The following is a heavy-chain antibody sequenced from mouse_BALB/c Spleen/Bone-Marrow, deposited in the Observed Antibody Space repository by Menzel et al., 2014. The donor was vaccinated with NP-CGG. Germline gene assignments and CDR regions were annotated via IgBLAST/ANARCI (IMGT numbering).Heavy chain of an antibody. CDR3: ARGWTTVVSDY. J-gene: IGHJ2*02. Sequence: VQLQQSGAEVVKPGASVKVSCKASGYTFTNYWMQWVKQRPGQGLEWIGGIEPSDSYTNYNQDFKGKATLTVDKSSSTAYMQLSSLTSEDSAVYYCARGWTTVVSDYWGQGTSLTVSS. CDR2: IEPSDSYT. CDR1: GYTFTNYW. V-gene: IGHV1-69*02. D-gene: IGHD1-1*01.